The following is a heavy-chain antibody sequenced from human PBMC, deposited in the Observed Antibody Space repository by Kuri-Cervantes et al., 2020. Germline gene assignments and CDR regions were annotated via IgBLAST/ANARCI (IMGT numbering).Heavy chain of an antibody. J-gene: IGHJ6*02. CDR2: INPNSGGT. CDR1: GYTFTGYY. CDR3: AREDGDSSGYMDV. V-gene: IGHV1-2*02. D-gene: IGHD3-22*01. Sequence: ASVKVSCKASGYTFTGYYMHWVRQAPGQGLEWMGWINPNSGGTNYAQKFQGRVTMTRDTSISTAYMELSRLRSDDTAVYYCAREDGDSSGYMDVWGQGTTVTVSS.